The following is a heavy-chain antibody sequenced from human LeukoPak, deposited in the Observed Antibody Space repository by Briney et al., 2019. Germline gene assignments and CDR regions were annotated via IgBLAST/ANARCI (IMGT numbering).Heavy chain of an antibody. Sequence: GGSLGLSCAASGFSFSSYWMNWVRQVPGKGLVWVSHINSDGSWTSYADSVKGRFTISKDNAKNTVYLQMNNLRAEDTAVYYCVSFYETYWGRGTLVTVSS. CDR2: INSDGSWT. D-gene: IGHD2/OR15-2a*01. CDR3: VSFYETY. V-gene: IGHV3-74*01. CDR1: GFSFSSYW. J-gene: IGHJ4*02.